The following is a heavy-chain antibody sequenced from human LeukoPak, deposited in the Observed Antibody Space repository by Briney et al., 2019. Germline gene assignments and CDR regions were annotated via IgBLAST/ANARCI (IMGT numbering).Heavy chain of an antibody. V-gene: IGHV3-30-3*01. CDR1: GFTFSSYA. Sequence: GRSLRLSCAASGFTFSSYAMHWVRQAPGKGLEWVAVISYDGSNKYYADSVKGRFTISRDNSKNTLYLQMNSLRAEDTAVYYCARDRNWNRGYYGMDVWGQGTTVTVSS. CDR2: ISYDGSNK. J-gene: IGHJ6*02. D-gene: IGHD1-20*01. CDR3: ARDRNWNRGYYGMDV.